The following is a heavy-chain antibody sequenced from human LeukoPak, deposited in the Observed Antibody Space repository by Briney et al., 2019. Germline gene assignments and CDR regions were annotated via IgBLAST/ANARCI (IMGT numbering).Heavy chain of an antibody. J-gene: IGHJ4*02. D-gene: IGHD5-24*01. CDR1: GGSISSGGYF. CDR3: AREGDGYRDSHLAFDY. Sequence: NASQTLSLTCTVSGGSISSGGYFWSWIRQHPGKCLEWIGYIYYSGSTYYNPSLKSRVTISVDTSKNQFSLKLSSVTAADTAVYYCAREGDGYRDSHLAFDYWGQGTLVTVSS. CDR2: IYYSGST. V-gene: IGHV4-31*03.